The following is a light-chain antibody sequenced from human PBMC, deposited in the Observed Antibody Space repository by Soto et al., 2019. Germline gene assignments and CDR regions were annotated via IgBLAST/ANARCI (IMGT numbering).Light chain of an antibody. CDR1: QNIKNY. J-gene: IGKJ4*01. CDR2: GAS. CDR3: QKYNSGPLT. V-gene: IGKV1-39*01. Sequence: DIQMTQSPSSLSASVGDRVTITCRTSQNIKNYLNWYQQKPGRAPKLLIYGASDLQSGVPSRFSGSGSGTDFTLTISSLQPEDVAIYYCQKYNSGPLTFGGGTKVDIK.